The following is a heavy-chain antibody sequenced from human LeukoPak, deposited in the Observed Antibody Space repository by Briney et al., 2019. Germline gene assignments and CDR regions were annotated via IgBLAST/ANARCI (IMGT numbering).Heavy chain of an antibody. Sequence: GSLRLSCAASGFTFSSYSMNWIRQPPGKGLEWIGYIYYSGSTNYNPSLKSRVTISVDTSKNQFSLKLSSVTAADTAVYYCARGLGYYYDSSGGPFDYWGQGTLVTVSS. CDR3: ARGLGYYYDSSGGPFDY. D-gene: IGHD3-22*01. CDR2: IYYSGST. J-gene: IGHJ4*02. V-gene: IGHV4-59*01. CDR1: GFTFSSYS.